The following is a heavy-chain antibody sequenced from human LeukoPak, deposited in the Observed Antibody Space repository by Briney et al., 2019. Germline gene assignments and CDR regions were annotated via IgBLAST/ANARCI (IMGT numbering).Heavy chain of an antibody. CDR3: ARGLGSGWPFDY. D-gene: IGHD6-19*01. J-gene: IGHJ4*02. CDR2: VYYNGST. CDR1: GGSISSYY. Sequence: SETLSLTCTVSGGSISSYYWTWIRQPPGKGPEYIGYVYYNGSTNYNPSLKSRVTISVDTSKNQFSLKLTSITAADTAMYYCARGLGSGWPFDYWGQGTLVTVSS. V-gene: IGHV4-59*01.